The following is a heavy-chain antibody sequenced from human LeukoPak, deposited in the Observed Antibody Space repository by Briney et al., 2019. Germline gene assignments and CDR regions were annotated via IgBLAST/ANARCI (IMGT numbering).Heavy chain of an antibody. CDR2: ISGGGSNM. CDR1: GFTFSSYA. J-gene: IGHJ4*02. Sequence: GGSLRLSCAASGFTFSSYAMNWVRQGPGKGLEWVSVISGGGSNMYYADSVKGRFTISRDNSKNTLYLQMNSLRAEDTAVYYCAKDGGLWVSAHWGDSWGRGTLVTVSS. V-gene: IGHV3-23*01. D-gene: IGHD7-27*01. CDR3: AKDGGLWVSAHWGDS.